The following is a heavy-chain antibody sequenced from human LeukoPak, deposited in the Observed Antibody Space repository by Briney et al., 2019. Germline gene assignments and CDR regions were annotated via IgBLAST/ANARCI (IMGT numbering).Heavy chain of an antibody. Sequence: ASVKVSCKASGYTFTSYAMHWVRQAPGQGLEWMGWISAYNGNTNYAQKLQGRVTMTTDTSTSTAYMELRSLRSDDTAVYYCARDPGGVRTRFDPWGQGTLVTVSS. V-gene: IGHV1-18*01. CDR1: GYTFTSYA. J-gene: IGHJ5*02. CDR3: ARDPGGVRTRFDP. D-gene: IGHD2-21*01. CDR2: ISAYNGNT.